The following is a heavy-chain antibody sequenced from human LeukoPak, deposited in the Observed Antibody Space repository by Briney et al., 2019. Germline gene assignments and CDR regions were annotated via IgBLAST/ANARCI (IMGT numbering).Heavy chain of an antibody. CDR2: ISGTSGNT. V-gene: IGHV3-23*01. D-gene: IGHD6-19*01. CDR1: RFTFSIYA. CDR3: AKFRADSRGWPFDY. Sequence: GGSLRLSCAASRFTFSIYAMSWVRQAPGKGLEWVSSISGTSGNTYYADSVKGRFAISRDNSKDTLYLQMNSLRAEDTAIYYCAKFRADSRGWPFDYWGHGTLVTVSS. J-gene: IGHJ4*01.